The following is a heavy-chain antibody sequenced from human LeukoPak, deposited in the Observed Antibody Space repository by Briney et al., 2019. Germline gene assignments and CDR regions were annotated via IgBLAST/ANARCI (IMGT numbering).Heavy chain of an antibody. CDR2: ISYDGSNK. J-gene: IGHJ3*02. Sequence: GGSLRLSCAASGFTFSSYAMHWVRQAPGKGLEWVTIISYDGSNKYYADSVKGRFTISRDNSKNTLYLQMNSLRVEDTAVYYCARSSGSSRSPKWAFDIWGQGTMVTVSS. CDR3: ARSSGSSRSPKWAFDI. CDR1: GFTFSSYA. V-gene: IGHV3-30*04. D-gene: IGHD3-10*01.